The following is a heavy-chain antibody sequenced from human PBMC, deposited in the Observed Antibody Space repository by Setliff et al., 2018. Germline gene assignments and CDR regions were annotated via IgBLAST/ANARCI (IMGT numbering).Heavy chain of an antibody. CDR3: ARSPPNRGVGQGHHMDV. CDR1: GYTFTSFD. J-gene: IGHJ6*03. CDR2: ISADNGKT. V-gene: IGHV1-18*01. D-gene: IGHD1-26*01. Sequence: ASVKVSFKASGYTFTSFDISWVRQAPGQGLEWMGWISADNGKTSFAQKYQGRVTMTIDTSTSTAYVEVRSLRSDDTALYYCARSPPNRGVGQGHHMDVWGKGTSVTVSS.